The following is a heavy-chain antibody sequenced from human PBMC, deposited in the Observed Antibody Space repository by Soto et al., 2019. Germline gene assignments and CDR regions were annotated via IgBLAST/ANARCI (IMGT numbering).Heavy chain of an antibody. D-gene: IGHD6-13*01. CDR1: GGSFSGYD. Sequence: SETLSLTCAVYGGSFSGYDWTWIRQPPGTGLEWIGEINHSGSSNYNPSLKSRVTISVDTSKNQFSLKLSSVTAADTAVYYCGRRHSSTLFDYWGQGTLVTVS. J-gene: IGHJ4*02. CDR3: GRRHSSTLFDY. V-gene: IGHV4-34*01. CDR2: INHSGSS.